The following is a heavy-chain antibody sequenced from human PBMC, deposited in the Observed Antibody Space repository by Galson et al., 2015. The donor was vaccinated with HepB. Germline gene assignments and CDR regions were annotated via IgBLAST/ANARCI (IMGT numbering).Heavy chain of an antibody. J-gene: IGHJ6*03. CDR2: IYYSGST. CDR1: GGSISSGGYY. CDR3: ARVSPAQNSSSWYPRYYYMDV. D-gene: IGHD6-13*01. V-gene: IGHV4-31*03. Sequence: TLSLTCTVSGGSISSGGYYWSWIRQHPGKGLEWIGYIYYSGSTYYNPSLKSRVTISVDTSKNQFSLKLSSVTAADTAVYYCARVSPAQNSSSWYPRYYYMDVWGKGTTVTVSS.